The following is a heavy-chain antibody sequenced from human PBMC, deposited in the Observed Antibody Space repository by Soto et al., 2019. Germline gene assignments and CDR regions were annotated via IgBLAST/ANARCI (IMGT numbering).Heavy chain of an antibody. CDR2: ISGGGGDT. D-gene: IGHD2-15*01. CDR3: AKGWSSYFDAFDI. Sequence: VQVLESGGGLVQPGGSLRLSCAASGFTFSSYVMSWVRQAPGKGLEWVAVISGGGGDTYYADSVKGRFTISRDNSKNTLYLQLDSLRAEDTAVYYCAKGWSSYFDAFDIWGQGTMVTVSS. V-gene: IGHV3-23*01. J-gene: IGHJ3*02. CDR1: GFTFSSYV.